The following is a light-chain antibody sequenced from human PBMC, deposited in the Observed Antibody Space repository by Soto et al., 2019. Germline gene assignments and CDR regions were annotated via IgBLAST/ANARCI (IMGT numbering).Light chain of an antibody. CDR3: NSYATDNTRV. CDR2: EVS. V-gene: IGLV2-14*01. CDR1: SSDIGDYDY. J-gene: IGLJ1*01. Sequence: QSVLTQPASVSGSPGQSITISCTGSSSDIGDYDYVSWYQQHPGKAPKVLISEVSNRPSGVSNRFSGSKSGNTASLTISGLQAEDEADYYCNSYATDNTRVFGTGTKVTVL.